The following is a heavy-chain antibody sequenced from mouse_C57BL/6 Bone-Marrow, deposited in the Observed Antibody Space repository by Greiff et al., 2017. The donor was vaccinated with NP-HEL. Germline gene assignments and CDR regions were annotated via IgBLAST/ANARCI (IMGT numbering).Heavy chain of an antibody. V-gene: IGHV1-52*01. D-gene: IGHD3-2*02. CDR1: GYTFTSYW. Sequence: QVQLQQSGAELVRPGSSVKLSCKASGYTFTSYWMHWVKQRPIQGLEWIGNIDPSDSETHYIQNFKDKATLTVDKSSSTAYMQLSSLTSEDSAVDYCAKSAQTYAMDYWGQGTSVTVSA. J-gene: IGHJ4*01. CDR2: IDPSDSET. CDR3: AKSAQTYAMDY.